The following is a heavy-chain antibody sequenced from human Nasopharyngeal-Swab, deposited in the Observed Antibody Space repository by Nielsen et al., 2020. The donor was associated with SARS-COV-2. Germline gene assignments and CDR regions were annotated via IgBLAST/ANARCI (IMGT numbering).Heavy chain of an antibody. CDR3: ARDRPHWGCDY. CDR2: ISYDESNK. J-gene: IGHJ4*02. D-gene: IGHD3-16*01. V-gene: IGHV3-30-3*01. Sequence: GESLKISCAASGFIFSSYAMRWVRQAPGKGLEWVAVISYDESNKYYADSVKGRFTLSRDNSKNTVYLQMNSLRAEDTAVYYCARDRPHWGCDYWGQGTLVTVSS. CDR1: GFIFSSYA.